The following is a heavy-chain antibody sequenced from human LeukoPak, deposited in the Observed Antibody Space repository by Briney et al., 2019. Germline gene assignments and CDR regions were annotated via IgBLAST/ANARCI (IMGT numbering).Heavy chain of an antibody. D-gene: IGHD3-22*01. CDR3: AKDFYYYDSSGYYGYNWFDP. J-gene: IGHJ5*02. Sequence: GGSLRLSCAASGFTFSSIAMYWVRQAPGKGLEWVSGISGSGGSTYYADSVKGRFTISRDNSKNTLYLQMNSLRAEDTAVYYCAKDFYYYDSSGYYGYNWFDPWGQGTLVTVSS. CDR2: ISGSGGST. V-gene: IGHV3-23*01. CDR1: GFTFSSIA.